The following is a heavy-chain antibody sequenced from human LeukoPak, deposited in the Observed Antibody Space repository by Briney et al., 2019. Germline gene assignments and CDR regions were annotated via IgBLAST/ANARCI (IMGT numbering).Heavy chain of an antibody. CDR2: MNPNSGST. CDR3: ARGSRVYSSGWYPSYYYGMDV. D-gene: IGHD6-19*01. V-gene: IGHV1-8*01. Sequence: RASVKVSCKASGYTFTSYDINWVRQATGQGLEWMGWMNPNSGSTVYAQKFQGRVTMTRNTSISTAYMELSSLRSEDTAVYYCARGSRVYSSGWYPSYYYGMDVWGQGTTVTVSS. J-gene: IGHJ6*02. CDR1: GYTFTSYD.